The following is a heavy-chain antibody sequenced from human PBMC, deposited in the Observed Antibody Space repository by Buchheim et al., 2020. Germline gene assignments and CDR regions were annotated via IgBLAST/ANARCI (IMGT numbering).Heavy chain of an antibody. CDR3: ARDLYPNYGMDV. D-gene: IGHD2-2*02. Sequence: QVQLQESGPGLVKPSETLSPTCTVSGVSITSSYWSWVRQPPGKGLEWIGYIHYSGSTNNNPSLKSRVTMSVDTSKNQLSLKLSSVTAADTAVYYCARDLYPNYGMDVWGQGTT. V-gene: IGHV4-59*01. J-gene: IGHJ6*02. CDR1: GVSITSSY. CDR2: IHYSGST.